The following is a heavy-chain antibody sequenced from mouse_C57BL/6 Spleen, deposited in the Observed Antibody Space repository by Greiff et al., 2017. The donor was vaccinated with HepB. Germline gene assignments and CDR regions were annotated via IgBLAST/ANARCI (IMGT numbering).Heavy chain of an antibody. CDR1: GYSFTGYY. D-gene: IGHD1-1*01. Sequence: EVQLQQSGPELVKPGASVKISCKASGYSFTGYYMHWVKQSSEKSLEWIGEINPSTGGTSYNQKFKGKATLTVDKSSSTAYMQLKSLTSEDSPVYYCARDYGSSYWYFDVWGTGTTVTVSS. V-gene: IGHV1-43*01. CDR3: ARDYGSSYWYFDV. J-gene: IGHJ1*03. CDR2: INPSTGGT.